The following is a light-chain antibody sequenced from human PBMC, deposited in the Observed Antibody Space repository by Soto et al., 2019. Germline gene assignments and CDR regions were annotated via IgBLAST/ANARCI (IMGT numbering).Light chain of an antibody. CDR1: SSDVGGYNY. V-gene: IGLV2-8*01. J-gene: IGLJ3*02. CDR2: EVS. Sequence: QSALTQPPSASGSPGQSVTISCTGTSSDVGGYNYVSWYQQHPGKAPKLMIYEVSKRPSGVPDRFSGSKSGNTASLTVSGLQAEDEADYCCCSYAGGYTFVFGGGTKLTVL. CDR3: CSYAGGYTFV.